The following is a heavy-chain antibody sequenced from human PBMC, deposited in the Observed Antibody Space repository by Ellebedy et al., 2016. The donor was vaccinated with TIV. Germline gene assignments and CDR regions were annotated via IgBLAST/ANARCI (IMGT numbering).Heavy chain of an antibody. V-gene: IGHV1-46*01. CDR1: GYTFTGHY. CDR2: INPIGGST. D-gene: IGHD4-11*01. CDR3: VRDLSTADYRDY. J-gene: IGHJ4*02. Sequence: ASVKVSCKASGYTFTGHYIHWVRQAPGQGLEWMGVINPIGGSTTYAQKFQGRVAMTRDTSTSTVYMELSSLRSEDTAVYYCVRDLSTADYRDYWGQGTLVTVSS.